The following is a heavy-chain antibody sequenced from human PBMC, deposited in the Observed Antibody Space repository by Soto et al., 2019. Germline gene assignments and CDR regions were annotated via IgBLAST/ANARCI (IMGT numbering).Heavy chain of an antibody. D-gene: IGHD2-21*02. CDR3: ARCIVVVTALDY. V-gene: IGHV1-3*01. Sequence: GASVKVSCKASGGTFSGYTISWVRQAPGQRLEWMGWINAGNGNTKYSQKFQGRVTITRDTSASTAYMELSSLRSEDTAVYYCARCIVVVTALDYWGQGTLVTVSS. CDR2: INAGNGNT. J-gene: IGHJ4*02. CDR1: GGTFSGYT.